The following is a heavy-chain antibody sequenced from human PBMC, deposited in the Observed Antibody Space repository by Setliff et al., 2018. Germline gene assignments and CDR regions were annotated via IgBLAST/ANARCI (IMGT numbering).Heavy chain of an antibody. J-gene: IGHJ5*02. Sequence: PSETLSLTCGGYGGSISDYYWTWIRQPAGKGLEWIGHFHTGGSTNYNRSLRSRVSISVDTSKNQFSLKLSSVTAADTATYYCARAGPTVTFFRVLVISWWDPWGQGSLVTVSS. CDR3: ARAGPTVTFFRVLVISWWDP. CDR1: GGSISDYY. CDR2: FHTGGST. V-gene: IGHV4-59*10. D-gene: IGHD3-3*01.